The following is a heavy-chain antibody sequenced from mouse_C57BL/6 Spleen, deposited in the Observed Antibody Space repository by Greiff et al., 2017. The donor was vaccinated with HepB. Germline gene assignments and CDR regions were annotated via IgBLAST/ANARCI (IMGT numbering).Heavy chain of an antibody. D-gene: IGHD1-1*01. CDR1: GYTFTSYG. V-gene: IGHV1-81*01. Sequence: VKVVESGAELARPGASVKLSCKASGYTFTSYGISWVKQRTGQGLEWIGEIYPRSGNTYYNEKFKGKATLTADKSSSTAYMELRSLTSEDSAVYFCARYYYGSSYGGYYFDYWGQGTTLTVSS. CDR3: ARYYYGSSYGGYYFDY. J-gene: IGHJ2*01. CDR2: IYPRSGNT.